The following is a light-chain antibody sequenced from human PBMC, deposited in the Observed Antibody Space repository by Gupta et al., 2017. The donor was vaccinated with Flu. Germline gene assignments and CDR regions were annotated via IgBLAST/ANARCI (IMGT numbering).Light chain of an antibody. CDR1: SSDVGGYND. J-gene: IGLJ1*01. Sequence: SSDVGGYNDVSWYQQHPGRAPKLIIYDVRKRPSGVPDRFSGSKSGNTASLTVSGLQAEDDADYYCFSYAGSNKGVFGTGTKVTVL. CDR3: FSYAGSNKGV. V-gene: IGLV2-8*01. CDR2: DVR.